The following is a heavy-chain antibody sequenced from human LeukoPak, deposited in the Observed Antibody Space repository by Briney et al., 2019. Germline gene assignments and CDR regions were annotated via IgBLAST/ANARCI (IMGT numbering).Heavy chain of an antibody. CDR1: GYTFTSYG. D-gene: IGHD2-15*01. Sequence: ASVKVSCKASGYTFTSYGISWVRQAPGQGLEWMGWISAYNGNTNYAQKLQGRVTITTDTSTSTAYMELRSLRAGDTAVYYCARDCWASATHSCYAHYWGQGTLVTVSS. CDR3: ARDCWASATHSCYAHY. V-gene: IGHV1-18*01. CDR2: ISAYNGNT. J-gene: IGHJ4*02.